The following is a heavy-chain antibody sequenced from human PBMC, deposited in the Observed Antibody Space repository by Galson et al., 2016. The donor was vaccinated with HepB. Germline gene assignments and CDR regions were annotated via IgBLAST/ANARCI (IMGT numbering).Heavy chain of an antibody. CDR2: IWYDGSYR. V-gene: IGHV3-33*01. Sequence: SLRLSRATSGFTLTHYGMLWVRQAPGKGLEWVAVIWYDGSYRYYADSVEGRFTISRDISENTVYLQMNSLRGEDTAVYYCAREIPHMVHGGLDYWGQGTLVTVSS. CDR3: AREIPHMVHGGLDY. J-gene: IGHJ4*02. D-gene: IGHD2-2*02. CDR1: GFTLTHYG.